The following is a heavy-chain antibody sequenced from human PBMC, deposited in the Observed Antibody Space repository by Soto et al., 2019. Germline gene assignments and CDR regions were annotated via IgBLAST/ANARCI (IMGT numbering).Heavy chain of an antibody. CDR3: ARGYGSIED. D-gene: IGHD3-10*01. J-gene: IGHJ4*02. V-gene: IGHV4-30-4*01. CDR2: IYNSGST. CDR1: GGSISSGDYY. Sequence: QVQLQESGPGLVKPSQTLSLTCTVSGGSISSGDYYWSWIRQPPGKCLEWIGYIYNSGSTVYNPSLKRRITISVDTSKPQVSLKLSSVTAADTAVYYCARGYGSIEDWGQATLVTVSS.